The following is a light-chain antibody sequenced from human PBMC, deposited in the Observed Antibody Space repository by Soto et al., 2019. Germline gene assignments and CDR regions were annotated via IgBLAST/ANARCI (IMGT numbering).Light chain of an antibody. CDR3: QQYGSLSWT. CDR2: GAS. CDR1: QNVDNNY. J-gene: IGKJ1*01. Sequence: EIVLTQSPGTLSLSPGERATLSCRASQNVDNNYLAWYQQKPGQAPRIIIFGASGRATGIPDRFSGSGSGTDFTLTISRLEPEDFAVYYCQQYGSLSWTFGQGTKVDIK. V-gene: IGKV3-20*01.